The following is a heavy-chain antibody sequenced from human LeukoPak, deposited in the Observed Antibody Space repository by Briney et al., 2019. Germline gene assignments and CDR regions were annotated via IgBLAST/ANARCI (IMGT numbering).Heavy chain of an antibody. CDR3: ARALDSSSSRYQAFEE. CDR2: IKKDESEK. CDR1: GFTSSIYW. J-gene: IGHJ4*02. D-gene: IGHD2-2*01. V-gene: IGHV3-7*01. Sequence: GGCLRLSCSASGFTSSIYWMSWVRQAQGKGLGWVANIKKDESEKYYVDSVKGRFTISRDNAKSSLYLQMNSLRAEDTAVYYCARALDSSSSRYQAFEEWGQGTLVTVSS.